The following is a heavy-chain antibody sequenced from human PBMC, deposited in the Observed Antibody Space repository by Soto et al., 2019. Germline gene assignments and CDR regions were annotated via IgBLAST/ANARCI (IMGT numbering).Heavy chain of an antibody. D-gene: IGHD2-2*01. CDR2: IYYSGST. CDR1: GGSISNYY. Sequence: QVQLQESGPRLVKPSETLSLTCIVSGGSISNYYWSWIRQPPGKGLEWIGYIYYSGSTNYNPSLPSRVTISVDTSKNQFSLKLSSVTAADPAVYYCARAVLPATAPFDYWGQGTLVTVSS. V-gene: IGHV4-59*01. CDR3: ARAVLPATAPFDY. J-gene: IGHJ4*02.